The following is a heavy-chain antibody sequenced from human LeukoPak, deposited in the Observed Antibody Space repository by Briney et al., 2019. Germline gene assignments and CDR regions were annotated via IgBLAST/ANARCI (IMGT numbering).Heavy chain of an antibody. Sequence: PSETLSLTCAVYGGSFSGYYWSWIRQPPGKGLEWIGEINHSGSTNYNPSLKSRVTISVDTSKNQFSLKLSSVTAADTAVYYCARGGWGYSSSWYVPTNFDYWGQGTLATVSS. CDR2: INHSGST. J-gene: IGHJ4*02. D-gene: IGHD6-13*01. V-gene: IGHV4-34*01. CDR1: GGSFSGYY. CDR3: ARGGWGYSSSWYVPTNFDY.